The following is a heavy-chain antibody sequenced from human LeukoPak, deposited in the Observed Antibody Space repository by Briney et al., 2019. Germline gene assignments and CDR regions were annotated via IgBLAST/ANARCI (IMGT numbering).Heavy chain of an antibody. Sequence: GGSLRLSCAASGFTFSSYSMNWVRQAPGKGLEWVSSISSSSSYIYYADSVKGRFTISRDNAKNSLYLQMNSLRAEDTAVYYCARDWFITMVRGVFDYWGQGTLVTVSS. CDR2: ISSSSSYI. V-gene: IGHV3-21*01. D-gene: IGHD3-10*01. CDR1: GFTFSSYS. J-gene: IGHJ4*02. CDR3: ARDWFITMVRGVFDY.